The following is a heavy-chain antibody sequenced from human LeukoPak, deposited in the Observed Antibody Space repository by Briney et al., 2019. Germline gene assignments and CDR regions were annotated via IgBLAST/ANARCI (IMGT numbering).Heavy chain of an antibody. CDR2: ISAYNGNT. V-gene: IGHV1-18*01. CDR3: ARDRHSSGWSYNWFDP. Sequence: GASVKVSCKASGYTFTSYGISWVRQAPGQGLEWMGWISAYNGNTNYAQKLQGRVTMTTDTSTSTAYMELRSLRSDDTAVYYCARDRHSSGWSYNWFDPWGQGTLVTVSS. J-gene: IGHJ5*02. D-gene: IGHD6-19*01. CDR1: GYTFTSYG.